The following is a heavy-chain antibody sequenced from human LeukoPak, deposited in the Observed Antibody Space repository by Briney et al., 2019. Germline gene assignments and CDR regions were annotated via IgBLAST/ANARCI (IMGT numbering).Heavy chain of an antibody. V-gene: IGHV3-21*01. D-gene: IGHD3-16*01. CDR3: ARKGSYGAFDI. CDR1: GFTFNTYN. J-gene: IGHJ3*02. Sequence: GGSLRLSCAASGFTFNTYNMNWVRQAPGKGLEWVSSISSSSSYIYYADSVKGRFTISRDNAKNSLYLQMNSLRAEDTAVYYCARKGSYGAFDIWGQGTMVTVSS. CDR2: ISSSSSYI.